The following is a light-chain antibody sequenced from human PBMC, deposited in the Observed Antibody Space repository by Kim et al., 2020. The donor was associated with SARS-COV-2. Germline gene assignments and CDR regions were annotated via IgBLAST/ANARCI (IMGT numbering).Light chain of an antibody. CDR1: SSNIGNNY. CDR3: ATWDSSLSAAV. Sequence: GQKVTISCSGSSSNIGNNYVSWYQHLPGTAPKPLIYDNDKRPSGIPDRFSASKSGTSATLGITGLQTGDEADYYCATWDSSLSAAVFGGGTKLTVL. CDR2: DND. V-gene: IGLV1-51*01. J-gene: IGLJ3*02.